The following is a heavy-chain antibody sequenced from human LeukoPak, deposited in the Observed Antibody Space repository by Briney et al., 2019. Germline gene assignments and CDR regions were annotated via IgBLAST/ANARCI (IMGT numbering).Heavy chain of an antibody. CDR2: VIRSSSTI. CDR3: ARAKRNGFDI. V-gene: IGHV3-48*01. J-gene: IGHJ3*02. CDR1: GFTFSNYS. Sequence: PGGSLRLSCAASGFTFSNYSMNWVRQAPGKGLEWVSYVIRSSSTIYYADSVKGRFTISRDNAKNSLYLQMNSLRAEDTAVYYCARAKRNGFDIWGQGTMATVSS.